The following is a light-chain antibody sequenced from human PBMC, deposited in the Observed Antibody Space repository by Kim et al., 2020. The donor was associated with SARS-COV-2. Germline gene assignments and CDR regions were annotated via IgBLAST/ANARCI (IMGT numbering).Light chain of an antibody. J-gene: IGKJ2*03. CDR1: QSINSW. V-gene: IGKV1-5*03. CDR2: KAS. Sequence: DIQMTQSPSTLSASVGDTVTVTCRASQSINSWLAWYQQKPGKAPKLLIYKASNLQSGVPSRFSGSGFGTEFTLTISTLQPDDVATYYCQQYDSYSGYSFGQGTKLEI. CDR3: QQYDSYSGYS.